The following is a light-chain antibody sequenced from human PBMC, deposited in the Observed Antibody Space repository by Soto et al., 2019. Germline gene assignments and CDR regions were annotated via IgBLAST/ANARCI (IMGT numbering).Light chain of an antibody. Sequence: DIQMTQSPASLSSSVGCRVTSTCLASQSISEFLAWYQQRPGKAPKLLIYDAFGLESGVPSRFSGSGSGTEFTLTISSLQPDDFATYYCQHYNSYSEAFGQGTKVDIK. CDR3: QHYNSYSEA. CDR2: DAF. J-gene: IGKJ1*01. V-gene: IGKV1-5*01. CDR1: QSISEF.